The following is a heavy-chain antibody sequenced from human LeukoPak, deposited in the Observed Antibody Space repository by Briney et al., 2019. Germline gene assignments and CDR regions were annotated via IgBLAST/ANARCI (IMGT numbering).Heavy chain of an antibody. D-gene: IGHD5-18*01. CDR3: ASTAMVTPYFDY. J-gene: IGHJ4*02. V-gene: IGHV4-34*01. CDR2: INHSGST. Sequence: SETLSLTCTVSGGSVSNYYWSWIRQPPGKGLEWIGEINHSGSTNYNPSLKSRVTISVDTSKNQFSLKLSSVTAADTAVYYCASTAMVTPYFDYWGQGTLVTVSS. CDR1: GGSVSNYY.